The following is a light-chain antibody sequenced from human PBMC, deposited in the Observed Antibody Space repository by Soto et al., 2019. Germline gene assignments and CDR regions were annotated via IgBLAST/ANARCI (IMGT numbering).Light chain of an antibody. J-gene: IGKJ2*01. CDR1: QSIARF. CDR2: GAS. V-gene: IGKV1-39*01. Sequence: AAGDRVTITCRASQSIARFLNWYQQKPGEVPKLLIFGASYLRSGVPSRFSGSGSGTHFALTITSLQPEDFATYFCQQSHIAQDTFGQGTNL. CDR3: QQSHIAQDT.